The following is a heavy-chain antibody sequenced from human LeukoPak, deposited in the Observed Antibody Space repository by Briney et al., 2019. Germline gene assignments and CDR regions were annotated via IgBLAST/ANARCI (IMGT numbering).Heavy chain of an antibody. CDR1: GGTFSSYA. Sequence: SVKVSCKASGGTFSSYAISWVRQAPGQGLEWMGGIIPIFGTANYAQKFQGRVTITTDESTSTAYMELSSLRSEDTAVYYCAREEDFYDNDGYYFGWGQGTQVTVSS. V-gene: IGHV1-69*05. D-gene: IGHD3-22*01. J-gene: IGHJ4*02. CDR3: AREEDFYDNDGYYFG. CDR2: IIPIFGTA.